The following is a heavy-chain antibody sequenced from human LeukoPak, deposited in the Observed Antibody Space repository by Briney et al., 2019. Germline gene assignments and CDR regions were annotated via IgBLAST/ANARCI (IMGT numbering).Heavy chain of an antibody. V-gene: IGHV4-59*01. D-gene: IGHD5-12*01. CDR1: DGSINKYF. J-gene: IGHJ4*02. CDR2: VENTGSI. Sequence: SETLSLTCTVSDGSINKYFWSWIRQPPGKGPEWIGNVENTGSINYNPSLESRVTISLDTSKNQFSLRLNSVTAADTAVYFCARAVGDSGHGRFYDYWGQGTLVTVSS. CDR3: ARAVGDSGHGRFYDY.